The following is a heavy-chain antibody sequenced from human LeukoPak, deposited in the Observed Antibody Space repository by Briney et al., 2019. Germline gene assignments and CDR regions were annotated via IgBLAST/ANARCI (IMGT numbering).Heavy chain of an antibody. D-gene: IGHD6-19*01. J-gene: IGHJ6*02. V-gene: IGHV3-7*01. CDR1: GFTFSSYW. CDR3: ARDSPIAVAAYYYGMDV. Sequence: GGSLRLSCAASGFTFSSYWMSWVRQAPGKGLEWVANIKQDGSEKYYVDSVKGRFTISRDNSKNTLYLQMNSLRAEDTAVYYCARDSPIAVAAYYYGMDVWGQGTTVTVSS. CDR2: IKQDGSEK.